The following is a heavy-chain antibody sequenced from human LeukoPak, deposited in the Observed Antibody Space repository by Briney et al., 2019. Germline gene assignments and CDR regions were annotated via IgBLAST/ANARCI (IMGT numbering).Heavy chain of an antibody. D-gene: IGHD4-23*01. CDR2: INPSSSVT. V-gene: IGHV1-2*02. J-gene: IGHJ4*02. CDR1: GYTFTGYY. CDR3: ARERGGNSPFDS. Sequence: ASVKVSCKASGYTFTGYYMHWVRQAPGQGLEWLRWINPSSSVTNYAQRFQGRVTRARDTSISAAYMELRWLTSDDTAVYYCARERGGNSPFDSWGQGTLVTVSS.